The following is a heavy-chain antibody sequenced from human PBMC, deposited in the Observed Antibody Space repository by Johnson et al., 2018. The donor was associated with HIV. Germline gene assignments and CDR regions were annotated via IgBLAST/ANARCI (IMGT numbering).Heavy chain of an antibody. CDR1: GLTFSDYY. V-gene: IGHV3-11*04. D-gene: IGHD6-13*01. Sequence: QVQLVESGGGLIQPGGSLRLSCAAPGLTFSDYYMTWIRQAPGKGLEWVAHISTTGDTIYYADSVKGRFTISRDNSRNTLYLQMKSLRAEDTAVYYCARGIAAAPLWAFDIWGQGTMVTVSS. J-gene: IGHJ3*02. CDR3: ARGIAAAPLWAFDI. CDR2: ISTTGDTI.